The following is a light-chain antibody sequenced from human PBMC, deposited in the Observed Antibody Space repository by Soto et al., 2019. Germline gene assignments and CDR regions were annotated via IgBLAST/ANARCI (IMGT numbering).Light chain of an antibody. CDR3: SSYSGTYSNVI. V-gene: IGLV2-8*01. Sequence: QSALTQPPSASGSPGQSVTISCAGTYNDVGDYNYVSWYQQHPGKVPKLLTYGVTERPSGVPDRFSGSKSGHTASLTVSDLQPADEAVYYCSSYSGTYSNVIFGGGTKLTVL. J-gene: IGLJ2*01. CDR1: YNDVGDYNY. CDR2: GVT.